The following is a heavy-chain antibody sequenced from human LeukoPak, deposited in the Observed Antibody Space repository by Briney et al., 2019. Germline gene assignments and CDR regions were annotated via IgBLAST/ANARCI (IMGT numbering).Heavy chain of an antibody. J-gene: IGHJ5*02. CDR2: ITSSSSYI. V-gene: IGHV3-21*01. CDR1: GFTFSSYS. CDR3: ARDLTVTSTCWFDR. D-gene: IGHD4-11*01. Sequence: GGSLRLSCAVSGFTFSSYSMNWVRQAPGNGLEWVSSITSSSSYIYYADSVKGRFTISRDNAKNSLYLQMNSLRAEDTALYYCARDLTVTSTCWFDRWGQGTLVTVSS.